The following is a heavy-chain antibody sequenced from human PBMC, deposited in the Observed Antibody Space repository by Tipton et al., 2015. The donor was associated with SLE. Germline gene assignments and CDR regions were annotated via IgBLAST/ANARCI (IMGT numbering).Heavy chain of an antibody. Sequence: SLRLSCAASGFTFSNAWMSWVRQAPGKGLEWVGRIKSKTDGGTTDYAAPVKGRFTISRDDSKNTLYLQMNSLKTEDTAVYYWTTDLSLFTTMIVVVGDYFDYWGQGTLVTVSS. V-gene: IGHV3-15*01. CDR2: IKSKTDGGTT. J-gene: IGHJ4*02. CDR1: GFTFSNAW. D-gene: IGHD3-22*01. CDR3: TTDLSLFTTMIVVVGDYFDY.